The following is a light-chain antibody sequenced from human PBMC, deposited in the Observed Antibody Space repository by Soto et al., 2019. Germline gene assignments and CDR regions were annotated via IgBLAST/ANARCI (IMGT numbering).Light chain of an antibody. CDR3: CSYEGTYTSFV. J-gene: IGLJ1*01. CDR1: SSDVGGYNY. Sequence: QSVLTQPRSVSGSPGQSVTISCTGSSSDVGGYNYVSWYQQQPGKAPKLLIYDVTIRTSGVSARFSGSKSGNTASLTISGRQAEDDADYFCCSYEGTYTSFVFGTGTKVTVL. CDR2: DVT. V-gene: IGLV2-11*01.